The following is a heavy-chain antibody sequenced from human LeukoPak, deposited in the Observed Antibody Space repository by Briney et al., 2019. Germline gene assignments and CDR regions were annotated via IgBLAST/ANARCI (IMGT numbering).Heavy chain of an antibody. D-gene: IGHD5-24*01. J-gene: IGHJ4*02. CDR3: ARARRYGYNQNFDY. Sequence: GESLNICKNCRGYVISNYWNGLVRQRPGKGLEWMGIIYPGGSETRYDPSFQGQVTISADRSTSTAYLQWSSLRASDTVMYYYARARRYGYNQNFDYWGQGTLVTVSS. CDR2: IYPGGSET. V-gene: IGHV5-51*01. CDR1: GYVISNYW.